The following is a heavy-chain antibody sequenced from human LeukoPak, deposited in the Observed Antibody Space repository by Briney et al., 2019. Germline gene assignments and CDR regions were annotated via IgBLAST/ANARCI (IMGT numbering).Heavy chain of an antibody. Sequence: ASVKVSCKASGYTFTGYYIHWVRQAPGQGLEWMGWINPNSGGTNYAQKFQGRVTMTRDTSISTAYMELSRLRSDDTAVYYCARVGATGTTSPFDYWGQGTLVAVSS. CDR2: INPNSGGT. CDR1: GYTFTGYY. V-gene: IGHV1-2*02. CDR3: ARVGATGTTSPFDY. J-gene: IGHJ4*02. D-gene: IGHD1-1*01.